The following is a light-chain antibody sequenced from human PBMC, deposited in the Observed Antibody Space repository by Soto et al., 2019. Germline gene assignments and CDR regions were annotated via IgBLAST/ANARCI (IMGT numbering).Light chain of an antibody. CDR3: QRYDHSLLT. V-gene: IGKV3-20*01. J-gene: IGKJ4*01. CDR1: QSVSSNY. CDR2: GAS. Sequence: EIVLTQSPGTLSLSPGERATLSCRASQSVSSNYLAWYQQKPGQAPRLLIYGASSRATGIPDKFSGSGSGTDFSLTISRLEAEDFAVYYCQRYDHSLLTFGGGTKVDIK.